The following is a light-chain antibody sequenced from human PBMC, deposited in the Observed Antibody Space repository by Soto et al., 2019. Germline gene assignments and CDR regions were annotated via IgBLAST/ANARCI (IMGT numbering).Light chain of an antibody. CDR2: GAS. V-gene: IGKV3-15*01. CDR3: QQYNNWPL. J-gene: IGKJ3*01. CDR1: QSVSSN. Sequence: IVITQFPATLSVSPGERATLYCRASQSVSSNLAWYQQKPGQAPRLLIYGASTRATGIPARFSGSGSGTEFTLTISSLQSEDFAVYYCQQYNNWPLFGPGTKVDI.